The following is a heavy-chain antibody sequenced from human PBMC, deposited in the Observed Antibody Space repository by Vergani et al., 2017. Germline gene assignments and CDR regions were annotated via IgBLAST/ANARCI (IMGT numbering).Heavy chain of an antibody. J-gene: IGHJ6*02. V-gene: IGHV3-15*07. D-gene: IGHD2-21*01. CDR1: GFSFRNAW. Sequence: EVQLVESGGGIVKPGGSLRLSCVASGFSFRNAWMNWVRRTPGKGLEWVGRIKSTFDRGTTDYAAAVKGRFTISRDDSKNTLFLQMNGLKTEDIGVSYCTTDPRYCGDCSCYWLRDHHYYGMDVWGQGTTVTVSS. CDR2: IKSTFDRGTT. CDR3: TTDPRYCGDCSCYWLRDHHYYGMDV.